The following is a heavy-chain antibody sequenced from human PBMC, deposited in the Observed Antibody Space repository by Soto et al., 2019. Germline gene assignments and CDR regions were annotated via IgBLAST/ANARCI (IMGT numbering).Heavy chain of an antibody. V-gene: IGHV4-34*01. Sequence: SETLSLTCAVYGGSFSGYYWSWIRQPPGKGLEWIGEINHSGSTNYNPSLKSRVTISVDTSKNQFSLKLSSVTAADTAVYYCARGRGYYGSSYGMDVWGQGTTVTVSS. J-gene: IGHJ6*02. D-gene: IGHD3-10*01. CDR3: ARGRGYYGSSYGMDV. CDR2: INHSGST. CDR1: GGSFSGYY.